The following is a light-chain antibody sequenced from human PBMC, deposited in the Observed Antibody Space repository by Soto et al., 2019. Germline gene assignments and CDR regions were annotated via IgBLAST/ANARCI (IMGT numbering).Light chain of an antibody. CDR1: RRDVGGYNY. V-gene: IGLV2-14*03. CDR2: DVS. CDR3: ASYTNSITYV. Sequence: QSALTQPASVSGSPGQSITISCTGTRRDVGGYNYVSWYQQYPGKSPKLLIYDVSSRPSGLSNRFSGSKSGNTASLIISGLQAEDEADYYCASYTNSITYVFGSGTKVTVL. J-gene: IGLJ1*01.